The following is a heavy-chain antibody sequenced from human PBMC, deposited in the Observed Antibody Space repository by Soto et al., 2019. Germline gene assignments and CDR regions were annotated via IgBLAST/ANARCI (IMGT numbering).Heavy chain of an antibody. CDR2: MYNTGST. Sequence: QVQLQESGPGLVKPSETLSLTCTVSGGSISSYYWSWIRQPPGKGLEWIGYMYNTGSTVYNPALKGRVARSVDTAKNQFHLELHAVTAADTAVYYCARDVWGDCGTDCYPLDVWGQGTTVTVSS. CDR1: GGSISSYY. V-gene: IGHV4-59*01. D-gene: IGHD2-21*02. J-gene: IGHJ6*02. CDR3: ARDVWGDCGTDCYPLDV.